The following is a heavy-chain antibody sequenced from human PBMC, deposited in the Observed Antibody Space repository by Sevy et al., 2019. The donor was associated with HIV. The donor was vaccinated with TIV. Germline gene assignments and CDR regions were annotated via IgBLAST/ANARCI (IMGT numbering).Heavy chain of an antibody. CDR1: GFTFSSNE. D-gene: IGHD2-15*01. CDR3: AFGGGLHV. J-gene: IGHJ6*02. V-gene: IGHV3-48*03. CDR2: ISSSGGTI. Sequence: GGSLRLSCAVSGFTFSSNELNWVRQAPGKGLEWVSYISSSGGTIYYADFVEGRFTISRDNAKNSLFLQMNNLRAEDTAIYYCAFGGGLHVWGQGTMVTVSS.